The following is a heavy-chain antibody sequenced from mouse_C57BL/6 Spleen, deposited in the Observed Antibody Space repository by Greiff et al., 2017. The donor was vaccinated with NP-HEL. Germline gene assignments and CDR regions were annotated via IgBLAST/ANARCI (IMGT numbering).Heavy chain of an antibody. CDR3: ARHGGSSYVEWYFDV. CDR2: ISNGGGST. CDR1: GFTFSDYY. Sequence: EVHLVESGGGLVQPGGSLKLSCAASGFTFSDYYMYWVRQTPEKRLEWVAYISNGGGSTYYPDTVKGRFTISRDNAKNTLYLQMSRLKSEDTAMYYCARHGGSSYVEWYFDVWGTGTTVTVSS. V-gene: IGHV5-12*01. J-gene: IGHJ1*03. D-gene: IGHD1-1*01.